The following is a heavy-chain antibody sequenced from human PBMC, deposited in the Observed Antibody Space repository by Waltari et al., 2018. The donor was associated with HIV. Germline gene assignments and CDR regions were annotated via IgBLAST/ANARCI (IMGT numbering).Heavy chain of an antibody. CDR3: ARGHCSSTSCLPR. CDR2: IYYSGST. CDR1: GGSIRSSSYY. D-gene: IGHD2-2*01. J-gene: IGHJ4*02. Sequence: QLQLQASGPGLVKPSETLSLTCPVSGGSIRSSSYYWGWIRQPPGKGLEWIGSIYYSGSTYYNPSLKSRVTISVDTSKNQFSLKLSSVTAADTAVYYCARGHCSSTSCLPRWGQGTLVTVSS. V-gene: IGHV4-39*07.